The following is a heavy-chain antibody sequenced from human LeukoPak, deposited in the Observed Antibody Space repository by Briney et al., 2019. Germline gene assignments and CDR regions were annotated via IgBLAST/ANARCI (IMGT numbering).Heavy chain of an antibody. D-gene: IGHD4-11*01. Sequence: SETLSLTCSVSDDSITMYYWTWIRQPPGKGLEGIGYVDPTGSTNFNPSLNGRVSISRDTSKNLFSLRLRSVTAADTAVYFCARGRVSSSTWYSTYYYYFCMDVWGKGTTVTVSS. V-gene: IGHV4-59*01. CDR3: ARGRVSSSTWYSTYYYYFCMDV. CDR1: DDSITMYY. J-gene: IGHJ6*03. CDR2: VDPTGST.